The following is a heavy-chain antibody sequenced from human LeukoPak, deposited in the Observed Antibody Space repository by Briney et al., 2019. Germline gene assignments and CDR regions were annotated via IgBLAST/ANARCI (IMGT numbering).Heavy chain of an antibody. CDR3: ARGYCTNAVCSLGPTQA. V-gene: IGHV4-39*07. D-gene: IGHD2-8*01. Sequence: SETLSLTCTVSGGSTSSSSYNWGWIRQPPGKGLEWIASIYCSGSTYYNPSLKSRVTISVDTSKNHFSLKLSSVTAADTAVYYCARGYCTNAVCSLGPTQAWGQGTLVTVSS. CDR1: GGSTSSSSYN. CDR2: IYCSGST. J-gene: IGHJ1*01.